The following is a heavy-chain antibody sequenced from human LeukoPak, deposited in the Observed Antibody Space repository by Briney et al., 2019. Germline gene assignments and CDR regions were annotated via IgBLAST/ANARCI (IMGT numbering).Heavy chain of an antibody. D-gene: IGHD3-22*01. CDR2: IYSGGST. Sequence: PGGSLRLSCAVSGFTVSSNYMNWVRQAPGKGLEWVSVIYSGGSTFYADSVEGRFTISRDNSNNTLYLQMNSLRAEDTAMYYCAREYYDNSGGEDAFDIRGPGTMVTVSS. CDR3: AREYYDNSGGEDAFDI. J-gene: IGHJ3*02. CDR1: GFTVSSNY. V-gene: IGHV3-53*01.